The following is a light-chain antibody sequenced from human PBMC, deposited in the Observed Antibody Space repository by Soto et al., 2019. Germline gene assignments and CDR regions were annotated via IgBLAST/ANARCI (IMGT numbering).Light chain of an antibody. Sequence: EIVLPQSPATLSLSPGERATVSCRASQSVSSYLACYQQKPGQAPRLLIYDASNRATGIPARFSGSGSGTDFTLTISSLEPEDFAVYYCQQRSNWPSFGQGTRLEI. CDR1: QSVSSY. CDR2: DAS. J-gene: IGKJ5*01. CDR3: QQRSNWPS. V-gene: IGKV3-11*01.